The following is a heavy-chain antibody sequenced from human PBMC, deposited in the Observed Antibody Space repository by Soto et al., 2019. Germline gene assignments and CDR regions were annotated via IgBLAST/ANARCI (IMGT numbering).Heavy chain of an antibody. CDR2: IIPIFGTA. J-gene: IGHJ6*02. V-gene: IGHV1-69*01. D-gene: IGHD3-22*01. Sequence: QVQLVQSGAEVKKPGSSVKVSCKASGGTFSSYAISWVRQAPGQGLEWMGGIIPIFGTANYAQKFQGRVTITADESTRTAYMELSSLRSEDTAVYFCAREVIGYYYDSSGYTSYYYYYGMDVWGQGTTVTVSS. CDR1: GGTFSSYA. CDR3: AREVIGYYYDSSGYTSYYYYYGMDV.